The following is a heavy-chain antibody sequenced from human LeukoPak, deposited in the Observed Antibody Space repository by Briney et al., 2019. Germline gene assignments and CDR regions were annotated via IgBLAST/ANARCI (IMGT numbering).Heavy chain of an antibody. V-gene: IGHV3-23*01. D-gene: IGHD2-8*01. J-gene: IGHJ5*02. CDR2: ISISGVST. Sequence: PGGSLRLSCAASGFALTSYAMSWVRQAPGQGLEWVSSISISGVSTYYADSVKGRFTISRDNSENTLHLQMNSLRVEDTAIYFCARCMVLRQRWCNWFDPWGQGTLVTVSS. CDR1: GFALTSYA. CDR3: ARCMVLRQRWCNWFDP.